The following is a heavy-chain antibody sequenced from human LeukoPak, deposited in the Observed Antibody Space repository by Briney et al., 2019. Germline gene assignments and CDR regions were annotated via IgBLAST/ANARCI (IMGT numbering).Heavy chain of an antibody. V-gene: IGHV1-18*01. CDR1: GYTFTRFG. J-gene: IGHJ4*02. Sequence: ASVKVSCKASGYTFTRFGISWVRQAPGQGLEWMGWISAYNGNTNYAQKLQGRVTMTTDTSTSTAYMELRSLTSDDTAVYYCARDNSATSDCSSTSCFHFDYWGQGTLVTVSS. CDR3: ARDNSATSDCSSTSCFHFDY. CDR2: ISAYNGNT. D-gene: IGHD2-2*01.